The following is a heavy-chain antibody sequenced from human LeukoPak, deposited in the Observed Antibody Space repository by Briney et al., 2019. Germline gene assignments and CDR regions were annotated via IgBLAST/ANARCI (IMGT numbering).Heavy chain of an antibody. Sequence: SETLSLTCTVSGGSISSSSYYWGWIRQPPGKGLEWIGSIYYSGSTYYNPSLKSRVTISVDTSKNQFSLKLSSVTAADTAVYYCAGHRLPYVHYWGQGTLVTVSS. CDR1: GGSISSSSYY. J-gene: IGHJ4*02. CDR3: AGHRLPYVHY. V-gene: IGHV4-39*01. CDR2: IYYSGST. D-gene: IGHD3-16*01.